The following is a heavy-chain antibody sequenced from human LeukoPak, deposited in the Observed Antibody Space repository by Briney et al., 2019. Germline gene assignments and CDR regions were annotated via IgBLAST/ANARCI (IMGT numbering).Heavy chain of an antibody. CDR1: GFTFSSYG. Sequence: GGSLRLSCAASGFTFSSYGIHWVRQAPGKGLEWVAFIRYDGSNKYYADSVKGRFTISRDNSKNTLYLQMNSLRAEDTAVYYCAKDMYYYDSSGSGFDYWGQGTLVTVSS. D-gene: IGHD3-22*01. V-gene: IGHV3-30*02. J-gene: IGHJ4*02. CDR2: IRYDGSNK. CDR3: AKDMYYYDSSGSGFDY.